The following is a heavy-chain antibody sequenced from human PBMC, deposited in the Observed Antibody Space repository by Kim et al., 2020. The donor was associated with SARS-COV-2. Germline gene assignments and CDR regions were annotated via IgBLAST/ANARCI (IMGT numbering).Heavy chain of an antibody. CDR1: GGSFSGYY. CDR2: INHSGST. D-gene: IGHD3-10*01. CDR3: ARGLLWFFDNFDY. V-gene: IGHV4-34*01. J-gene: IGHJ4*02. Sequence: SETLSLTCAVYGGSFSGYYWSWIRQPPGKGLEWIGEINHSGSTNYNPSLKSRVTISVDTSKNQFSLKLSSVTAADTAVYYCARGLLWFFDNFDYWGQGTLVTVSS.